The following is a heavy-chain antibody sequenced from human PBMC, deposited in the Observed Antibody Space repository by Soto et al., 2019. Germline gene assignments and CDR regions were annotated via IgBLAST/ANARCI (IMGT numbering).Heavy chain of an antibody. Sequence: RRSAHQYPGQGLEWMGWINPNSGGTNYAQKFQGHVTISSDKSIYTAFLQWTSLKTSDSALYYCARGYIGSGPAGAYWGPGTLVTVSS. D-gene: IGHD3-10*01. V-gene: IGHV1-2*02. J-gene: IGHJ4*02. CDR3: ARGYIGSGPAGAY. CDR2: INPNSGGT.